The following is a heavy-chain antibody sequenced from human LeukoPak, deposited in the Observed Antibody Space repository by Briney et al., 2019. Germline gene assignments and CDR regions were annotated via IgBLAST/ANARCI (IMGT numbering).Heavy chain of an antibody. CDR2: ISSSGRTT. J-gene: IGHJ4*02. CDR1: GFTFSSYE. CDR3: ARVYGGRYFDY. D-gene: IGHD4-23*01. Sequence: GGSLRLSCAASGFTFSSYEMNWVRQAPGKGLEWVSCISSSGRTTYYADSVKGRFTISRDNAIYSLYLQMNSLRAEDTAVYYCARVYGGRYFDYWGQGTLVTVSS. V-gene: IGHV3-48*03.